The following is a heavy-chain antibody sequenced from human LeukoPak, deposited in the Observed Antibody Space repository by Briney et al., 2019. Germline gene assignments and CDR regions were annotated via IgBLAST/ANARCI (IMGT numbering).Heavy chain of an antibody. CDR3: ARDTYYYASGSYYTPYYMDV. CDR2: IYYSGNT. V-gene: IGHV4-39*07. D-gene: IGHD3-10*01. CDR1: GGPISSSSHY. J-gene: IGHJ6*03. Sequence: SETLTLTCTVSGGPISSSSHYWAWIRQPPGKGLEWIANIYYSGNTYYNPSLKSRVTISVDMSKNQFSLKLSSVIAADTAVYYYARDTYYYASGSYYTPYYMDVWGKGTTVTISS.